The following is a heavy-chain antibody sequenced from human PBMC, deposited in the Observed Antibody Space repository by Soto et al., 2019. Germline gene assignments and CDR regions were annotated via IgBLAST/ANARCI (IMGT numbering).Heavy chain of an antibody. CDR2: ISYDGSNK. D-gene: IGHD3-10*01. Sequence: QVQLVESGGGVVQPGRSLRLSCAASGFTFSSYAMHWVRQAPGKGLEWVAVISYDGSNKYYADSVKGRFTISRDNSKNTLYPQMNSLRAEDTAVYYCARGVRYYYYGMDVWGQGTTVTVSS. J-gene: IGHJ6*02. V-gene: IGHV3-30-3*01. CDR1: GFTFSSYA. CDR3: ARGVRYYYYGMDV.